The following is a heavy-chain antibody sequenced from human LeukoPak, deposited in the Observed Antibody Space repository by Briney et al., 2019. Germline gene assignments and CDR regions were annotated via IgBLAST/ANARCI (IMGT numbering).Heavy chain of an antibody. J-gene: IGHJ4*02. D-gene: IGHD3-22*01. V-gene: IGHV4-4*02. Sequence: NPSGTLSLTCAVSGGSISSSNWWSWVRQPPGKGLEWIGENNHSGSTNYNPSLKSRVTISVDTSKNQFSLKLSSVTAADTAVYYCARASYDSSGYYRGYHFDYWGQGTLVTVSS. CDR2: NNHSGST. CDR3: ARASYDSSGYYRGYHFDY. CDR1: GGSISSSNW.